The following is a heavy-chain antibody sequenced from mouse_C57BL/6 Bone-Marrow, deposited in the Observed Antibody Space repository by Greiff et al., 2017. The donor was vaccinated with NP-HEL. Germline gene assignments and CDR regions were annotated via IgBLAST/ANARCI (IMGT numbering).Heavy chain of an antibody. J-gene: IGHJ1*03. CDR1: GFTFSDYY. Sequence: EVNVVESAGGLVQPGSSMKISCTASGFTFSDYYMAWVRQVPEKGLEWVANINYDGSSTYYLDSLKSRFIISRDNAKNILYLQRSSLKSEDTATYYCARDNRITTVVAPYWYFDVWGTGTTVTVSS. CDR2: INYDGSST. V-gene: IGHV5-16*01. D-gene: IGHD1-1*01. CDR3: ARDNRITTVVAPYWYFDV.